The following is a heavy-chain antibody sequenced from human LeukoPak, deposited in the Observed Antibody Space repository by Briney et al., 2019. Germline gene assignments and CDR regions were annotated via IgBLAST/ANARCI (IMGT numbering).Heavy chain of an antibody. CDR3: AKDQSAFHHAFDI. D-gene: IGHD2/OR15-2a*01. J-gene: IGHJ3*02. V-gene: IGHV3-74*01. Sequence: PGGSLRLSCAASGFTFSSYWMHWVRQAPGKGLVWVSRINSDGSSTSYADSVKGRFTISRDNAKNSLYLQMNSLRAEDTALYYCAKDQSAFHHAFDIWGQGTMVTVSS. CDR2: INSDGSST. CDR1: GFTFSSYW.